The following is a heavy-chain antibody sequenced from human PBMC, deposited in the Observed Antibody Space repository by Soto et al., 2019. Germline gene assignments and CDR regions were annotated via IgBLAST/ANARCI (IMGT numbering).Heavy chain of an antibody. V-gene: IGHV3-21*01. D-gene: IGHD4-17*01. Sequence: PGGPLRLSCAASRFTFSNYSMNWVRQAPGTGLEWVSSISSSSNYIHYADSVKGRFTISRDNAKNSLYLQMNSLRAEDTAVYYCAGNRYGDYEGDFYYAMDVWGQGTTVTVSS. CDR2: ISSSSNYI. CDR1: RFTFSNYS. J-gene: IGHJ6*02. CDR3: AGNRYGDYEGDFYYAMDV.